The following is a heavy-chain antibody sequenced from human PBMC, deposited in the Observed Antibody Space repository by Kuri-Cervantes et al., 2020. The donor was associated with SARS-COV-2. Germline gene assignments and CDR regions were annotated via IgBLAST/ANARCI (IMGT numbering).Heavy chain of an antibody. J-gene: IGHJ3*02. V-gene: IGHV3-30*02. Sequence: GGSLRLSCEASGFTFSSYGMHWVRQAPGKGLEWVAFIRYDGSNKYYADSVKGRFTISRDNAKNSLYLQMNSLRAEDTAVYYCARSLTYYYDSSGYYLVWGDAFDIWGQGTMVTVSS. CDR3: ARSLTYYYDSSGYYLVWGDAFDI. D-gene: IGHD3-22*01. CDR1: GFTFSSYG. CDR2: IRYDGSNK.